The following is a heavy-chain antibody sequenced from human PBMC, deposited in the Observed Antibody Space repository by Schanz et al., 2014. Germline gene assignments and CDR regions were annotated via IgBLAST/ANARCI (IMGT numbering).Heavy chain of an antibody. V-gene: IGHV4-31*03. CDR2: IYFNGIT. D-gene: IGHD6-6*01. CDR1: GDSISSGSYY. J-gene: IGHJ4*02. Sequence: QVQLQESGPGLVRPSQTLSLTCTVSGDSISSGSYYWSWIRQHPGKGLEWIGYIYFNGITYYKPSLKARLIISVDTSKNQFSLKLSSVTAADTAMYYCARVGRSSSSPHGSSGDYWGQGTLVTVSS. CDR3: ARVGRSSSSPHGSSGDY.